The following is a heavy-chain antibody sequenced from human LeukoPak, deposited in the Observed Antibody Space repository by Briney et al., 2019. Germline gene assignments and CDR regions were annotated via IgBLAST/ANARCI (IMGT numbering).Heavy chain of an antibody. CDR1: GYTFTSYG. D-gene: IGHD3-22*01. V-gene: IGHV1-18*01. J-gene: IGHJ4*02. Sequence: ASVKVSCKASGYTFTSYGISWVRQAPGQGLEWMGWISVNNGNTNYAQKLQGRVTMTTDTSTSAAYMELRSLRSDDTAVYYCARERNYYDSSGYYRAFDYWGQGTLVTVSS. CDR2: ISVNNGNT. CDR3: ARERNYYDSSGYYRAFDY.